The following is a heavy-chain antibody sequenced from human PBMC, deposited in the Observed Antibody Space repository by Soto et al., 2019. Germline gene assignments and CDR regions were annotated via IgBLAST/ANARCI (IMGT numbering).Heavy chain of an antibody. J-gene: IGHJ4*02. CDR3: PREGGSIWGWFGRKFDS. CDR1: GFTFSTHA. CDR2: ISSGGTTT. D-gene: IGHD6-19*01. Sequence: QPGGSLRLSXAASGFTFSTHAMSWVRQAPGKGLEWVSSISSGGTTTFYAASVEGRFTISRDKSKNTLYLQMNSLRADDTAVYYCPREGGSIWGWFGRKFDSWGQGTQVTVSS. V-gene: IGHV3-23*01.